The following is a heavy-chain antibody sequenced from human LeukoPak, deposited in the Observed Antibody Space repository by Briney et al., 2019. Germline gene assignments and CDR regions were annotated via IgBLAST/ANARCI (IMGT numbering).Heavy chain of an antibody. CDR2: ISGSGGST. Sequence: GGSLRLSCAASGFTFSSYAMSWVRHAPGKGLEWVSAISGSGGSTYYADSVKGRFTISRDNAKNSLDLQMNSLRAEDTAVYYCSRRAYCGGDCYGSDALDIWGQGTMVAVSS. J-gene: IGHJ3*02. V-gene: IGHV3-23*01. CDR3: SRRAYCGGDCYGSDALDI. CDR1: GFTFSSYA. D-gene: IGHD2-21*02.